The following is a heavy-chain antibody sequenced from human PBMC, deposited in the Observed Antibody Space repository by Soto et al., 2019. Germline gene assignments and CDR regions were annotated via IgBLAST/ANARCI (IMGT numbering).Heavy chain of an antibody. D-gene: IGHD3-9*01. J-gene: IGHJ4*02. V-gene: IGHV4-30-4*01. CDR3: ASVSYFNAFDY. CDR1: GGSISSGDYY. CDR2: IYYSGST. Sequence: SETLSLTCTVSGGSISSGDYYWSWIRQPPGKGLEWIGYIYYSGSTYYNPSLKSRVTISVDTSKNQFSLRLSSVTAADTAVYYCASVSYFNAFDYWGQGTLVTVSS.